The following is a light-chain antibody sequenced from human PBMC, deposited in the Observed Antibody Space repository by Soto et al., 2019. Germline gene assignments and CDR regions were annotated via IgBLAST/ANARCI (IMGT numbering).Light chain of an antibody. CDR2: AAS. V-gene: IGKV1-39*01. J-gene: IGKJ1*01. Sequence: DIQMTQSPSSLSASVGDRVTITCRASQSISSYLNWYQQKPGKAPKLLIYAASSLQSGVPSRFSGSGSGTDFTLTISSLQPEDFSTYYCQQSYSTSTWTFGQGTKLDIK. CDR1: QSISSY. CDR3: QQSYSTSTWT.